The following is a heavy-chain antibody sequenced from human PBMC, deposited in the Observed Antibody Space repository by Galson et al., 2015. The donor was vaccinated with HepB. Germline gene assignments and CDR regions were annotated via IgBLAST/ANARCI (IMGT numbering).Heavy chain of an antibody. V-gene: IGHV3-9*01. CDR1: GFTFDDYA. D-gene: IGHD6-13*01. CDR3: AKDIGAAGTAYFDY. CDR2: ISWNSGSI. Sequence: SLRLSCAASGFTFDDYAMHWVRQAPGKGLEWVSGISWNSGSIGYADSVKGRFTISRDNAKNSLYLQMNSLRAEDTALYYCAKDIGAAGTAYFDYWGQGTLVTVSS. J-gene: IGHJ4*02.